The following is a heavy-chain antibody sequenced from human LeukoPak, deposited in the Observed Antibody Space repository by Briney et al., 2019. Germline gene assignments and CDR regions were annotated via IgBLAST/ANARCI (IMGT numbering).Heavy chain of an antibody. Sequence: GGSLRLSCAASGFTLSGYWMHWVRQAPGKGLVWVSRISGDGSITAYADSVKGRFTISRDNAKNTLYLQMNSQRAEDTAVYYCARGRAGNYYNHNDYWGQGTLVTVSS. D-gene: IGHD3-10*01. J-gene: IGHJ4*01. CDR3: ARGRAGNYYNHNDY. V-gene: IGHV3-74*01. CDR1: GFTLSGYW. CDR2: ISGDGSIT.